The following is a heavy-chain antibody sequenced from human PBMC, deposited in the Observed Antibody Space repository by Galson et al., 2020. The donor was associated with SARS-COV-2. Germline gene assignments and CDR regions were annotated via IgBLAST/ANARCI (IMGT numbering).Heavy chain of an antibody. Sequence: ASVKVSCKASGYTFTSYAMHWVRQDPGQRLEWMGWINAGNGNTKYSQKFQGRVTITRDTSASTAYMELSSLRSEDTAVYYCAREKGGYGYAFDIWGQGTMVTVSS. CDR3: AREKGGYGYAFDI. CDR1: GYTFTSYA. J-gene: IGHJ3*02. V-gene: IGHV1-3*01. CDR2: INAGNGNT. D-gene: IGHD5-12*01.